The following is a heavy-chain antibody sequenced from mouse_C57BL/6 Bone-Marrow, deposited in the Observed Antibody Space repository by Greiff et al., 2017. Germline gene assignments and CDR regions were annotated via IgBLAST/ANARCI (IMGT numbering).Heavy chain of an antibody. Sequence: QVQLQQPGAELVMPGASVKLSCKASGYTFTSYWMPWVKQRPGQGLEWIGEIDPSDSYTNYTQKFKGKSTLTVDKSSSTAYMPLSSLTSEDSAVXYCGREGYYGHYGFAYWGQGTLVTVSA. CDR3: GREGYYGHYGFAY. D-gene: IGHD2-1*01. V-gene: IGHV1-69*01. CDR1: GYTFTSYW. J-gene: IGHJ3*01. CDR2: IDPSDSYT.